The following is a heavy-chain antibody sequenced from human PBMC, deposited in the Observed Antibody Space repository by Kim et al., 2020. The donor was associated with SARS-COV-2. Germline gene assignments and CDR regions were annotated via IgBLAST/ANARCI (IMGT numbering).Heavy chain of an antibody. D-gene: IGHD6-19*01. CDR2: IYPGDSDT. CDR1: GYSFTSYW. CDR3: ARQEWLVHGYFDY. J-gene: IGHJ4*02. Sequence: GESLKISRKGSGYSFTSYWIGWVRQMLGKGLEWMGIIYPGDSDTRYSPSFQGQVTISADKSISTAYLQWSSLKASDTAMYYCARQEWLVHGYFDYWGQGTLVTVSS. V-gene: IGHV5-51*01.